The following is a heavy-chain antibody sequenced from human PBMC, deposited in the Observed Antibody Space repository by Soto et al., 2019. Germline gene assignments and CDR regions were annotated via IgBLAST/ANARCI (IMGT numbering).Heavy chain of an antibody. CDR1: GFTFSSYW. J-gene: IGHJ5*02. CDR3: VRDKPHNWFDP. CDR2: INNDGSDT. V-gene: IGHV3-74*01. Sequence: LRLSCAASGFTFSSYWMHWVRQAPGKGLVWVSRINNDGSDTTYADSVKGRFTISRDNAKNTVYLQMNSLRAEDTAVYYCVRDKPHNWFDPWGQGTPVTVSS.